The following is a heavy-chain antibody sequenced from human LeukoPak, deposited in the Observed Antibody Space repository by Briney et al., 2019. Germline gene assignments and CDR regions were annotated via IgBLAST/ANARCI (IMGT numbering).Heavy chain of an antibody. J-gene: IGHJ3*02. Sequence: ASVKVSCKASGYTFTAYYMHWVRQAPGQGLEWMGWINPNSGGTNYAQKFQGRVTMTRDTSISTAYMELSRLRSDDTAVYYCARDYSDYVGAFDIWGQGTMVTVSS. V-gene: IGHV1-2*02. CDR2: INPNSGGT. D-gene: IGHD4-17*01. CDR3: ARDYSDYVGAFDI. CDR1: GYTFTAYY.